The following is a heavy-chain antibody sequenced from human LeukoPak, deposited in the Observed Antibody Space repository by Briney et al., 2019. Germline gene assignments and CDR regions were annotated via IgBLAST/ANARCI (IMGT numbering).Heavy chain of an antibody. Sequence: GGSLRLSCAASGFIFSNAWMSWVRQAPGKGLEWVANIKQDGSEKYYVDSVKGRFTISRDNAKNSLYLQMNSLRAEDTAVYYCARDGVSGRRFDYWGQGTLVTVSS. CDR2: IKQDGSEK. D-gene: IGHD3-3*01. V-gene: IGHV3-7*01. CDR3: ARDGVSGRRFDY. J-gene: IGHJ4*02. CDR1: GFIFSNAW.